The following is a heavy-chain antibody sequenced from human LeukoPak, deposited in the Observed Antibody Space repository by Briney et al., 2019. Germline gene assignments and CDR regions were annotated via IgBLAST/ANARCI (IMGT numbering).Heavy chain of an antibody. CDR1: GGAITNYY. CDR2: IYYTGST. D-gene: IGHD6-19*01. V-gene: IGHV4-59*01. J-gene: IGHJ5*02. CDR3: ARDRARYSSGGFDP. Sequence: PSETLSLTCGVSGGAITNYYWNWIRQAPGKGLEWLGYIYYTGSTTYNPSVKSRITISLDTSKKQISLKLRSVTAADTAVYYCARDRARYSSGGFDPWGQGTLVTVSS.